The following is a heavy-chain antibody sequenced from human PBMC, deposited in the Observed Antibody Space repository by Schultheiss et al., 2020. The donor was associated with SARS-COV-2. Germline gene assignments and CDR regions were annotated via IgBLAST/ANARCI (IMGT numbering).Heavy chain of an antibody. D-gene: IGHD2-15*01. V-gene: IGHV1-46*01. CDR2: INPSGGST. CDR1: GYTFTSYY. CDR3: ARGYRVVPFYYHYGMDV. Sequence: ASVKVSCKASGYTFTSYYMHWVRQAPGQGLEWMGIINPSGGSTSYAQKFQGRVTMTRDTSTSTVYMELSSLRSEDTAVYYCARGYRVVPFYYHYGMDVWGQGTTVTVSS. J-gene: IGHJ6*02.